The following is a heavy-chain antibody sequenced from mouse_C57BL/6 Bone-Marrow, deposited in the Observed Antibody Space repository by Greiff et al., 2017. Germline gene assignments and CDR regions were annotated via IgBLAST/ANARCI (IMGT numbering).Heavy chain of an antibody. J-gene: IGHJ2*01. Sequence: VQLQQSGAELVRPGASVKLSCTASGFNFNDDYMPWVKQRPEQGLEWIGWIDPENGDTEYAAKFQGKATITADTSSNTAYLQLSSLTSEDTAVYYSKAYGLFDLWGRGTALTV. CDR1: GFNFNDDY. D-gene: IGHD1-1*02. CDR2: IDPENGDT. V-gene: IGHV14-4*01. CDR3: KAYGLFDL.